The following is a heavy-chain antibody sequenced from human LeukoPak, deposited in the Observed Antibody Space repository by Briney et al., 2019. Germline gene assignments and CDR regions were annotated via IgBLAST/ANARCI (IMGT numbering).Heavy chain of an antibody. CDR2: INHSGST. CDR1: GGSFSGYY. Sequence: SETLSLTCAVYGGSFSGYYWSWLRQPPGKGLEWIGEINHSGSTNYNPSLKSRVTISVDTSKNQFSLKLSSVTAADTAVYYCARPGYSSGWYRGGQAFDIWGQGTMVTVSS. CDR3: ARPGYSSGWYRGGQAFDI. D-gene: IGHD6-19*01. J-gene: IGHJ3*02. V-gene: IGHV4-34*01.